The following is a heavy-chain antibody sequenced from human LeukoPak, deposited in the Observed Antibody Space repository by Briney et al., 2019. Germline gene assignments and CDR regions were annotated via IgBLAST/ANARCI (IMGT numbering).Heavy chain of an antibody. V-gene: IGHV4-34*01. CDR1: GFTFSDYY. J-gene: IGHJ4*02. CDR3: ASLTMIVVP. D-gene: IGHD3-22*01. Sequence: GSLRLSCAASGFTFSDYYMSWIRQPPGKGLEWIGEINHSGSTNYNPSLKSRVTISVDTSKNQFSLKVNSVTAADTAAYYCASLTMIVVPWGQGTLVTVSS. CDR2: INHSGST.